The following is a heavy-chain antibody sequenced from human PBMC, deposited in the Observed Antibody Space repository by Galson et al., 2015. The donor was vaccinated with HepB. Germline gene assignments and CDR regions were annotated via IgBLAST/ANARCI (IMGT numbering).Heavy chain of an antibody. CDR1: GGTFSSYA. D-gene: IGHD3-22*01. J-gene: IGHJ4*02. Sequence: SVKVSCKASGGTFSSYAISWVRQAPGQGLEWMGGIIPIFGTANYAQKFQGRVTITADESTSTAYMELSSLRSEDTAVYYCARDEGHYYDSSGYYWGLWGQGTLVTVSS. V-gene: IGHV1-69*13. CDR2: IIPIFGTA. CDR3: ARDEGHYYDSSGYYWGL.